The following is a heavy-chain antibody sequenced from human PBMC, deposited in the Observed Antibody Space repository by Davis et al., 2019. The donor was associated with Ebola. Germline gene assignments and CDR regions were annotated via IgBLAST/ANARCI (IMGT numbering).Heavy chain of an antibody. J-gene: IGHJ6*02. CDR2: INPNSDIK. Sequence: ASVQVSCKASGYTFTSYYMHWVRQAPGQGLEWMGIINPNSDIKSYAQRFQGRVTMTRDTSTSTVYMDLSSLRSDDTAVYYCARATYYYGSVHPNGMDVWGQGTTVTVSS. V-gene: IGHV1-46*01. D-gene: IGHD3-10*01. CDR1: GYTFTSYY. CDR3: ARATYYYGSVHPNGMDV.